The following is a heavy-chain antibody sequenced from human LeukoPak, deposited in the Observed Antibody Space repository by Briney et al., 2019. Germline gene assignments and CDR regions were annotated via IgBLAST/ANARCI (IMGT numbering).Heavy chain of an antibody. D-gene: IGHD2-2*02. V-gene: IGHV4-59*01. CDR2: IYYSGST. J-gene: IGHJ6*02. CDR1: GGSISSYY. CDR3: ARVGCSSTSCSTNYGMDV. Sequence: SETLSLTCTVSGGSISSYYWSWIRQPPGMGLEWIGHIYYSGSTNYNPSLKSRVTISVDTSKNQFSLKVSSVTAADTAVYYCARVGCSSTSCSTNYGMDVWGQGTTVTVSS.